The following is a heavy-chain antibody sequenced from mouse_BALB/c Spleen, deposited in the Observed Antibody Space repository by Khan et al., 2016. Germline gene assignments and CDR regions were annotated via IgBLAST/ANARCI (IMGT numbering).Heavy chain of an antibody. CDR1: GFDFRRYW. V-gene: IGHV4-1*02. CDR2: INPDSRTI. Sequence: EVKLLESGGGLVQPGGSLKLSCAASGFDFRRYWMSWVRQAPGKGLEWIGEINPDSRTINYTPSLKDKFTISRDKAKNTLYLQMSKVRSEDTALYYCARAGYYGYLAYWGQGTLVSVSA. CDR3: ARAGYYGYLAY. J-gene: IGHJ3*01. D-gene: IGHD1-1*01.